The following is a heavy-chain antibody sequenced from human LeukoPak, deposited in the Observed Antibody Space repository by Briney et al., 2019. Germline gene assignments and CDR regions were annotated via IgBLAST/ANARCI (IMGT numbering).Heavy chain of an antibody. J-gene: IGHJ4*02. D-gene: IGHD6-6*01. CDR2: ISYDGSNK. CDR3: ARAWRVAARLSDY. Sequence: GGSLRLSCAASGFTFSSYAMHWVRQAPGKGLEWVAVISYDGSNKYYADSVKGRFTISRDNSKNTLYLQMNSLRAEDTAVYYCARAWRVAARLSDYWGQGTLVTVSS. CDR1: GFTFSSYA. V-gene: IGHV3-30-3*01.